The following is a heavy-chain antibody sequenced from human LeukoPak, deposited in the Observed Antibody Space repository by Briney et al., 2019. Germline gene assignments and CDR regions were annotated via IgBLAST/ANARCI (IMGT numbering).Heavy chain of an antibody. Sequence: SETLSLTCTVSGGSISTYYWSWIRQPPGKGLEWIGYIYYSGSTNYNPSLKSRVTMSVDTSKSQFSLKLTSVTAADTAVYYCARHASVDGNWPRPLDYWGQGSLVTVSS. D-gene: IGHD6-19*01. CDR3: ARHASVDGNWPRPLDY. CDR2: IYYSGST. CDR1: GGSISTYY. J-gene: IGHJ4*02. V-gene: IGHV4-59*08.